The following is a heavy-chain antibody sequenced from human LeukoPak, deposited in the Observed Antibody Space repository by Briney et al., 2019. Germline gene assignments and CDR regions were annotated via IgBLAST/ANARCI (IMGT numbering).Heavy chain of an antibody. CDR1: GFTFDDYA. CDR2: ISWNSGSI. CDR3: AKDTQYDFWSGYWDY. J-gene: IGHJ4*02. V-gene: IGHV3-9*03. Sequence: GGSLRLSCAASGFTFDDYAMHWVRQAPGKGLEWVSGISWNSGSIGYANSVKGRFTISRDNAKNSLYLQMNSLRAEDMALYYCAKDTQYDFWSGYWDYWGQGTLVTVSS. D-gene: IGHD3-3*01.